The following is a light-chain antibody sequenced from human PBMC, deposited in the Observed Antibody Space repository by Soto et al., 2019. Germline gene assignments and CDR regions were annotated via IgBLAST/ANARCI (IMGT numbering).Light chain of an antibody. CDR1: QSVGSH. CDR2: DAS. V-gene: IGKV3D-11*02. J-gene: IGKJ4*01. CDR3: QQRSDWPLT. Sequence: EIVLTQSPGTLSLSPGERATRSCRASQSVGSHLGWYQQKHGQVPRLXIYDASNRATGIPTRFSGSVAGTDLTLTISSLEPEDGGVYDGQQRSDWPLTFGGGTKVDIK.